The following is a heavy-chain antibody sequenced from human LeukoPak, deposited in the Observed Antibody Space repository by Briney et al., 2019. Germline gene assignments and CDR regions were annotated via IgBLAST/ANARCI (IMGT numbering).Heavy chain of an antibody. V-gene: IGHV1-2*02. Sequence: GASVKVSCKASGYTFTGYYMHWVRQAPGQGLEWMGWINPNSGGTNYARKFQGRVTMTRDTSISTAYMELSRLRSDDTAVYYCAREIMTTVTHTESWGQGTLVTVSS. CDR1: GYTFTGYY. D-gene: IGHD4-17*01. J-gene: IGHJ4*02. CDR2: INPNSGGT. CDR3: AREIMTTVTHTES.